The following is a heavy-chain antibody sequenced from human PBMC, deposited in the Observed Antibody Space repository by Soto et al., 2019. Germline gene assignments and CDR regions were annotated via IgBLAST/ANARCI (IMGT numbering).Heavy chain of an antibody. D-gene: IGHD3-22*01. CDR3: AADDTSAYYYY. V-gene: IGHV1-58*01. CDR1: GFTFSSSA. J-gene: IGHJ4*02. Sequence: SVKVSCKASGFTFSSSAVQWVRQARGQRLEWIGWIVVGSGSTNYAQELQERVTITRDMSTSTAYMELSSLRSEDTAVYYCAADDTSAYYYYWGQGTLVTVSS. CDR2: IVVGSGST.